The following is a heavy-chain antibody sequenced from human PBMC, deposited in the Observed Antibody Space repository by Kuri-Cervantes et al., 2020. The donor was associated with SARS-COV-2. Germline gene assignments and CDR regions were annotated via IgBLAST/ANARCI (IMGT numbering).Heavy chain of an antibody. J-gene: IGHJ4*02. D-gene: IGHD3-22*01. V-gene: IGHV3-74*01. CDR2: INSDGSST. CDR1: GFTFSSYW. CDR3: ASSRSSGPSY. Sequence: GESLKISCAASGFTFSSYWMHWVRQAPGKGLVWVSRINSDGSSTSYADSVKGRFTISRDNAKNTLYLQMNSLRAEDTAVYYCASSRSSGPSYWGQGTLVTVSS.